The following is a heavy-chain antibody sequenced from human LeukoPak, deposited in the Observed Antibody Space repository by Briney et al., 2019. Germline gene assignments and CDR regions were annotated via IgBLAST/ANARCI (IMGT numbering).Heavy chain of an antibody. CDR3: ANPGRYSSGWVFPPCFDY. D-gene: IGHD6-19*01. V-gene: IGHV3-23*01. Sequence: GGSLRLSCAASGFTFSNYAMSWVRQAPGKGLEWVSAISGGGGSTYYADSVKGRFTISRDNSMNTLYLQMNSLRADDTAVYYCANPGRYSSGWVFPPCFDYWGQGTLVTVSS. CDR2: ISGGGGST. J-gene: IGHJ4*02. CDR1: GFTFSNYA.